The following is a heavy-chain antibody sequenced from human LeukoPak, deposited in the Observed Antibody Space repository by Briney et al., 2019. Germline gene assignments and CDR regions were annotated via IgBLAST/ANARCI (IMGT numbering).Heavy chain of an antibody. D-gene: IGHD5-18*01. CDR1: RYSISSGYY. CDR3: ATVGGYSYGYLKY. CDR2: IYQSGRT. J-gene: IGHJ4*02. Sequence: SETLSLTCGVSRYSISSGYYWGWIRQSPGKGLEWVASIYQSGRTFYNPSLQSRVTISVDTSKNHFSVKLTSVTAADTALYYCATVGGYSYGYLKYWGQGILVTVSP. V-gene: IGHV4-38-2*01.